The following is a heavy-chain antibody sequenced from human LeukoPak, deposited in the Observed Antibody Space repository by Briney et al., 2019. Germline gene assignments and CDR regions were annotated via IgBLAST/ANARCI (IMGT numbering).Heavy chain of an antibody. V-gene: IGHV3-23*01. CDR2: VIGESDMI. CDR1: GFTFSDYT. Sequence: GGSLRLSCVASGFTFSDYTMNWVRQAPGKGLEGVAVVIGESDMIRYAESVKGRFTISRDNSKTTVYLQINSLRAEDTAMYYCERGWFGKVGDFWGQGTLVTVSS. CDR3: ERGWFGKVGDF. D-gene: IGHD3-10*01. J-gene: IGHJ4*02.